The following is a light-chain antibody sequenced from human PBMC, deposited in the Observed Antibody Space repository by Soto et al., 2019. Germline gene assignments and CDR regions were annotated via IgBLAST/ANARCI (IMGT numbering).Light chain of an antibody. CDR3: SSYTTNSTLYV. V-gene: IGLV2-14*01. Sequence: QSVLTQPASVSGSPGQSITISCTGTSSDVGGYNYVSWYQQHPGKAPKLMIYDVSNRPSGVSNRFSGSKSGNTPSLTISGLQAEDEAHYYCSSYTTNSTLYVFGTGTKVTVL. CDR1: SSDVGGYNY. J-gene: IGLJ1*01. CDR2: DVS.